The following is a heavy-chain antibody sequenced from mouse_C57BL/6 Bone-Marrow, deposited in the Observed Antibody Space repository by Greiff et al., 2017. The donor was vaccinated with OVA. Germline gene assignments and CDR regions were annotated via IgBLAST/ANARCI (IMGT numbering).Heavy chain of an antibody. CDR1: GYTFTSYW. CDR3: ARGGRAYYSNYPCAMDY. Sequence: QVQLQQSGAELVRPGSSVKLSCKASGYTFTSYWMDWVKQRPGQGLEWIGNIYPSDSDTHYNQKFKDKATLTVDKSSSTAYMQLSSLTSEDSAVYYCARGGRAYYSNYPCAMDYWGQGTSVTVSS. J-gene: IGHJ4*01. D-gene: IGHD2-5*01. CDR2: IYPSDSDT. V-gene: IGHV1-61*01.